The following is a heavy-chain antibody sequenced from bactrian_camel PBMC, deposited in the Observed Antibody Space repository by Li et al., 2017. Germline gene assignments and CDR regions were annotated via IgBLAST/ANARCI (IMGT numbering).Heavy chain of an antibody. J-gene: IGHJ6*01. CDR1: GSIYGTLC. Sequence: VQLVESGGGSVQAGGPLRLSCASSGSIYGTLCMGWFRQGPGKEREGVATIDSDGTTVYAESVKGRFTISKDSAKNSLDLQMNSLNPEDTAMYYCAAERGGPCDSYNVPDFGYWGPGTQVTVS. D-gene: IGHD2*01. V-gene: IGHV3S53*01. CDR2: IDSDGTT. CDR3: AAERGGPCDSYNVPDFGY.